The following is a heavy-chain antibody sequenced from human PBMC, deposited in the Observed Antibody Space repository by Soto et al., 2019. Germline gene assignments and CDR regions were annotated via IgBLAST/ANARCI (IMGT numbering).Heavy chain of an antibody. J-gene: IGHJ6*02. CDR1: GFTFGSYW. Sequence: EVQLVESGGGLVQPGGSLRVSCAASGFTFGSYWMNWVRQAPGKGLVWVSRIGSDGSSTTYADSVKGRFTTPRDNAKNRLYLQMSSLRLEDTAVYYCARRRPYGIDVWGQGTTVTVSS. CDR3: ARRRPYGIDV. V-gene: IGHV3-74*01. CDR2: IGSDGSST.